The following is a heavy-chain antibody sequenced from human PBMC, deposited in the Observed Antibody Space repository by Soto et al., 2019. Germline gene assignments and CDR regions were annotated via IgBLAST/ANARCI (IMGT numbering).Heavy chain of an antibody. D-gene: IGHD3-22*01. CDR2: ISYDGSNK. J-gene: IGHJ2*01. V-gene: IGHV3-30-3*01. CDR3: ARDSTYYDSSGYWYFDL. CDR1: GFTFSSYA. Sequence: QVQLVESGGGVVQPGRSLRLSCAASGFTFSSYAMHWVRQAPGKGLEWVAVISYDGSNKYYADSVKGRFTISRDNSKNTLYLQMNSLRAEDTAVYYCARDSTYYDSSGYWYFDLWGRGTLVTVSS.